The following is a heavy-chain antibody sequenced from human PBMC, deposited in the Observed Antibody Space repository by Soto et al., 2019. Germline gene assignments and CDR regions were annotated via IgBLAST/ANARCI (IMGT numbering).Heavy chain of an antibody. D-gene: IGHD3-22*01. J-gene: IGHJ6*02. Sequence: QVQLVQSGAEVKKPGSSVKVSCKASGDTFSSYAISWVRQAPGQGLEWMGGIIPIFGTANYAQKFQGRVTITADESTSTAYMELSSLRSEDTAVYYCARDGSGYRSRASPMDVWGQVTTVTVSS. CDR3: ARDGSGYRSRASPMDV. CDR1: GDTFSSYA. V-gene: IGHV1-69*01. CDR2: IIPIFGTA.